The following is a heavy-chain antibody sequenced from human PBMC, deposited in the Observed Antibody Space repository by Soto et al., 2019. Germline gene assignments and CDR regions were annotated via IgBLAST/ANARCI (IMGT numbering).Heavy chain of an antibody. CDR3: ARDRHNNFFAP. Sequence: SETLSLTCTVSGASMSSGGYYWTWIRQSPGKGLEWIGYIYCSGSTYYNPSLESRVAISLDTSRSQFSLTLHSVTAADTAIYYCARDRHNNFFAPWGQGTLVTIS. CDR2: IYCSGST. J-gene: IGHJ5*02. D-gene: IGHD6-6*01. V-gene: IGHV4-31*03. CDR1: GASMSSGGYY.